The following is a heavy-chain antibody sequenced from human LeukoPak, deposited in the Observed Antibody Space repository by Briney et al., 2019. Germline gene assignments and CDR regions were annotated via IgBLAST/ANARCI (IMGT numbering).Heavy chain of an antibody. CDR2: ISAYNGNT. CDR1: GYTFTSYG. Sequence: ASVKVSCKASGYTFTSYGISWVRQAPGQGLEWMGWISAYNGNTNYAQKLQGRVTMTTDTSTSTAYMELRSLRSDDTAVYYCAREESTGSYQFLHDYWGQGTLVTVSS. CDR3: AREESTGSYQFLHDY. D-gene: IGHD1-26*01. V-gene: IGHV1-18*01. J-gene: IGHJ4*02.